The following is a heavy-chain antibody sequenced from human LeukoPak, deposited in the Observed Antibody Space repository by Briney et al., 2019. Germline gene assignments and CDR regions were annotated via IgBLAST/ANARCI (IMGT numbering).Heavy chain of an antibody. CDR1: GFTFSSYA. J-gene: IGHJ6*02. Sequence: GGSLRLSCAASGFTFSSYAMHWVRQAPGKGLEYVSTISCDGGSKFYANSVQGRFTISRDNSKITLYLQMGSLSAEDMAVYYCARDAVETALPYYGMDVWGQGTTVTVSS. V-gene: IGHV3-64*01. CDR2: ISCDGGSK. CDR3: ARDAVETALPYYGMDV. D-gene: IGHD5-18*01.